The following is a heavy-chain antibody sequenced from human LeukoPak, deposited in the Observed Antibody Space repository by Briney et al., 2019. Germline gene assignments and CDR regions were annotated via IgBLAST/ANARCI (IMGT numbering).Heavy chain of an antibody. J-gene: IGHJ4*02. V-gene: IGHV3-33*01. Sequence: GGSLRLSCAASGFTFSSYGMHWVRQAPGKGLETVAVIWYDGSKQYYADSVKGRFTISRDNSKSTLYLQMNGLRAEDTAVYYCARAAFYYDSSGYYNFDYWGQGTLVTVSS. D-gene: IGHD3-22*01. CDR2: IWYDGSKQ. CDR3: ARAAFYYDSSGYYNFDY. CDR1: GFTFSSYG.